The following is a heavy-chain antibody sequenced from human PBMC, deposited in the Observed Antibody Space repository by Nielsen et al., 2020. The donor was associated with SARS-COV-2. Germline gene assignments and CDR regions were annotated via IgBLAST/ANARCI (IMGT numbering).Heavy chain of an antibody. CDR1: GFTVSSNY. CDR3: ARISGSYSLDY. V-gene: IGHV3-66*01. CDR2: IYSGGST. Sequence: GESLKISCAASGFTVSSNYMSWVRQAPGKGLEWVSVIYSGGSTYYADSVKGRFTISRDNSKNTLYLQMNSLRAEDTAVYYCARISGSYSLDYWGQGTLVTVSS. D-gene: IGHD1-26*01. J-gene: IGHJ4*02.